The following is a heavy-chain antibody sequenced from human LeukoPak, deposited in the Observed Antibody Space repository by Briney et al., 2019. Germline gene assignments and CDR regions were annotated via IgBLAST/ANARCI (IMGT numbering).Heavy chain of an antibody. CDR1: GGSISSYY. Sequence: SETLSLTCTVSGGSISSYYWSWIRQPPGKGLEWIGYIYYSGSTNYNPSLKSRVTISVDTSKNQFSLKLSSVTAADTAVYYCARDQACDHWGQGTLVTVSS. CDR3: ARDQACDH. J-gene: IGHJ5*02. V-gene: IGHV4-59*01. CDR2: IYYSGST.